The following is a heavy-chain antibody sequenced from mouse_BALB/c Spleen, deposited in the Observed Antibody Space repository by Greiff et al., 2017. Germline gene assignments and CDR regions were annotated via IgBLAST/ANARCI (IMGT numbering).Heavy chain of an antibody. D-gene: IGHD1-2*01. CDR3: ARNSPIHTATPFAY. Sequence: VQLVESGPGLVAPSQSLSITCTVSGFSLSRYSVHWVRQPPGKGLEWLGMIWGGGSTDYNSALKSRLSISKDNSKSQVFLKMNSLQTDDTAMYYCARNSPIHTATPFAYWGQGTLVTVSA. CDR2: IWGGGST. V-gene: IGHV2-6-4*01. CDR1: GFSLSRYS. J-gene: IGHJ3*01.